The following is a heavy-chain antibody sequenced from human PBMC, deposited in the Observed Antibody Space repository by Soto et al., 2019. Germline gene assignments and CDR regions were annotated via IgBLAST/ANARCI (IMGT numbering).Heavy chain of an antibody. CDR3: ARGVAFLDY. D-gene: IGHD2-15*01. CDR1: GYTFSSYA. J-gene: IGHJ4*02. Sequence: ASVKVSCKASGYTFSSYAIHWVRQAPGQGLEWMGWIHAGNGNTKYSQSFQGRVTISRDTSATTAYMELNSLRSEDTAVYYCARGVAFLDYWGQGTLVTVAS. CDR2: IHAGNGNT. V-gene: IGHV1-3*01.